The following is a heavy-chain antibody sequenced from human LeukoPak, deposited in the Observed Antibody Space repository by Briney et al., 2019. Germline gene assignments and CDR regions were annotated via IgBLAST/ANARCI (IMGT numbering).Heavy chain of an antibody. J-gene: IGHJ4*02. CDR2: ISSSGSTI. V-gene: IGHV3-48*03. D-gene: IGHD3-10*01. CDR3: ARDDYGSGSWNDY. Sequence: GGSLRLSCAASGFTFSSYEMNWVRQAPGKGLEWVSYISSSGSTIYYADSVKGRFTISRDNAKNSLYLQMNSLRAEDTALYYCARDDYGSGSWNDYWGQGTLVTVSS. CDR1: GFTFSSYE.